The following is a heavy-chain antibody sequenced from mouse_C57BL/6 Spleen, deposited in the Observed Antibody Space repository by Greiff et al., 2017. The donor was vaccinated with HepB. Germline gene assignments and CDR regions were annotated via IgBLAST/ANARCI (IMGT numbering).Heavy chain of an antibody. D-gene: IGHD4-1*01. CDR3: ARLGVTGYAMDY. CDR2: ISSGGSYT. J-gene: IGHJ4*01. V-gene: IGHV5-6*01. Sequence: EVQRVESGGDLVKPGGSLKLSCAASGFTFSSYGMSWVRQTPDKRLEWVATISSGGSYTYYPDSVKGRFTIARDNAKNTLYLEMSSLKSEETAMYYCARLGVTGYAMDYWGQGTSVTVSS. CDR1: GFTFSSYG.